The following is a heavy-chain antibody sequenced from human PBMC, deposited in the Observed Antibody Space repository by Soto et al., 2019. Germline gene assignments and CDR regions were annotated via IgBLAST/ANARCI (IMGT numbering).Heavy chain of an antibody. V-gene: IGHV3-23*01. J-gene: IGHJ2*01. D-gene: IGHD3-22*01. CDR3: TTYYDSVGYYLYWYFDR. Sequence: EVQLLESGGGLVQPGGSLRLSCAASGFAFSSYAMSWVRQAPGKGLEWVSSISGRGDHTYNAYSVKGRFTISRDNSKNTLYLQMNSMKAEDTAIYYCTTYYDSVGYYLYWYFDRWGRGTVVTVSS. CDR1: GFAFSSYA. CDR2: ISGRGDHT.